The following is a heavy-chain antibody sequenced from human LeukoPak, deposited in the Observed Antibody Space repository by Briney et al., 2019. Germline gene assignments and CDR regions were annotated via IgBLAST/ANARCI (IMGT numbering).Heavy chain of an antibody. V-gene: IGHV3-33*06. D-gene: IGHD2-15*01. CDR2: IWYDGSNK. Sequence: GGSLRLSCAASGFTFSSYGMHWVRQAPDKGLEWVAVIWYDGSNKYYADSVKGRFTISRDNSKNTLYLQMNSLRAEDTAVYYCAKSSRRYCSGGSCYFDYWGQGTLVTVSS. J-gene: IGHJ4*02. CDR3: AKSSRRYCSGGSCYFDY. CDR1: GFTFSSYG.